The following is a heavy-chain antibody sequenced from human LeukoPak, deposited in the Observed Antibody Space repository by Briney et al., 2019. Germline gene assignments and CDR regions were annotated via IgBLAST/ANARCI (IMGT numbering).Heavy chain of an antibody. V-gene: IGHV3-66*01. J-gene: IGHJ6*02. CDR3: ASGSWYGDYEPYYYYYGMDV. D-gene: IGHD4-17*01. CDR1: GFTFSSYS. CDR2: IYSGGST. Sequence: PGGSLRLSCAASGFTFSSYSMNWVRQAPGKGLEWVSVIYSGGSTYYADSVKGRFTISRDNSKNTLYLQMNSLRAEDTAVYYCASGSWYGDYEPYYYYYGMDVWGQGTTVTVSS.